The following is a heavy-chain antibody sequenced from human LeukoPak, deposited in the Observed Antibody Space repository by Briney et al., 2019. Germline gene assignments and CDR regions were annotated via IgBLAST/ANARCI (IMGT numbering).Heavy chain of an antibody. D-gene: IGHD6-19*01. CDR2: IYYREDT. V-gene: IGHV4-39*01. CDR1: GGLITTTTCY. Sequence: PSETLSLTCTVSGGLITTTTCYWGWIRQSPGLGLEWIARIYYREDTYYNASLESRVCISIDTSKNQFSLKLNSMNAADTAVYFCARQPVVNRGAVASNFDSWGQGTLVTVSA. J-gene: IGHJ4*02. CDR3: ARQPVVNRGAVASNFDS.